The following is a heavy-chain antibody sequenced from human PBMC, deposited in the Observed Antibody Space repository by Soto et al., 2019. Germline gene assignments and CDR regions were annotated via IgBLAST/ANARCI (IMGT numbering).Heavy chain of an antibody. V-gene: IGHV4-31*03. CDR2: IYYSGST. D-gene: IGHD2-15*01. J-gene: IGHJ4*02. CDR3: ARDLGYCSGGSCYPLGYFDY. CDR1: GGSISSGGYY. Sequence: SETLSLTCTVSGGSISSGGYYWSWIRQHPGKGLEWIGYIYYSGSTYYNPSLKSRVTISVDTSKNQFSLKLSSVTAADTAVYYCARDLGYCSGGSCYPLGYFDYWGQGTLVTVSP.